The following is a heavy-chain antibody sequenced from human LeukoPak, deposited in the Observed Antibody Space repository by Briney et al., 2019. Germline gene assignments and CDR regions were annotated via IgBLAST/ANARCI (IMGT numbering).Heavy chain of an antibody. CDR2: VNLQGST. J-gene: IGHJ4*02. V-gene: IGHV4-4*02. CDR1: GGSITITNY. Sequence: SETLSLTCGVSGGSITITNYWTWVRQPPGKGLEWIGEVNLQGSTNYNPSLMGRVAISVDTSENHISLHLTSVTAADTAVYYCAREGGPYRPLDYSGQGTLVTDSS. CDR3: AREGGPYRPLDY.